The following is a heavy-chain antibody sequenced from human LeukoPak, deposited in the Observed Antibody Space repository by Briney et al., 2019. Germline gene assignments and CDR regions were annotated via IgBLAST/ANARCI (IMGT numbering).Heavy chain of an antibody. Sequence: ASVKVSCKASGYTFTGYYMHWVRQAPGQGLEWMGWINPNSGGTNYAQKFQGRFTMTRDTSISTAYMELSRLRSDDTAVYYCARVMSDITMTVRRWFDPWGQGTLVTVSS. CDR2: INPNSGGT. CDR1: GYTFTGYY. CDR3: ARVMSDITMTVRRWFDP. J-gene: IGHJ5*02. V-gene: IGHV1-2*02. D-gene: IGHD3-22*01.